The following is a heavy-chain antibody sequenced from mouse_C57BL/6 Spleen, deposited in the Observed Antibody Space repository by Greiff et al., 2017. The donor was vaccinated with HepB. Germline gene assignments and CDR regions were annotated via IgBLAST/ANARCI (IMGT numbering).Heavy chain of an antibody. CDR3: ARWGLDY. CDR1: GYTFTSYW. Sequence: QVQLKQPGAELVRPGTSVKLSCKASGYTFTSYWMHWVKQRPGQGLEWIGVIDPSDSYTNYNQKFKGKATLTVDTSSSTAYMQLSSLTSEDSAVYYCARWGLDYWGQGTTLTVSS. J-gene: IGHJ2*01. V-gene: IGHV1-59*01. CDR2: IDPSDSYT.